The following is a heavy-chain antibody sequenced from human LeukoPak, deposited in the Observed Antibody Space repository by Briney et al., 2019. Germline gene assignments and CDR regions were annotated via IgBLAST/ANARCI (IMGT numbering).Heavy chain of an antibody. D-gene: IGHD6-13*01. J-gene: IGHJ4*02. CDR1: GYTFTSYA. CDR2: INAGNGNT. CDR3: ARASGYSSSWYYFDY. Sequence: GASVKVSCKASGYTFTSYAMHWVRQAPGQRLEWMGWINAGNGNTKYSQKFQGRVTITRDTSASTAYMELSSLRSEDTAVYYCARASGYSSSWYYFDYWGQGTLVTVSS. V-gene: IGHV1-3*01.